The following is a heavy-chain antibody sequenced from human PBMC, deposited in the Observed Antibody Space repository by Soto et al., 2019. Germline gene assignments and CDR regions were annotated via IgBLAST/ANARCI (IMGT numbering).Heavy chain of an antibody. CDR2: INHSGST. D-gene: IGHD2-2*02. CDR1: GGSFSGYY. J-gene: IGHJ5*02. CDR3: ARGCDVVVPAAIYGRYNWFDP. Sequence: QVQLQQWGAGLLKPSETLSLTCAVYGGSFSGYYWSWIRQPPGKGLEWIGEINHSGSTNYNPSLKSRVTISVDTSKNQFSLKLSSVTAADTAVYYCARGCDVVVPAAIYGRYNWFDPWGQGTLVTVSS. V-gene: IGHV4-34*01.